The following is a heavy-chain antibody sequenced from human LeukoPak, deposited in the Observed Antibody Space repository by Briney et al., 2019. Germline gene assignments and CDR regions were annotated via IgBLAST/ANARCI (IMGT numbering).Heavy chain of an antibody. V-gene: IGHV3-53*05. Sequence: GGSLRLSCTASGFTVSNNYVNWVRQAPGKGLEWVSVIYSGGSTYYADSVKGRFTISRDNSKNTLYLQMNSLRAEDTAVYYCARAMVRGVMEYYYYGMDVWGQGTTVTVSS. D-gene: IGHD3-10*01. J-gene: IGHJ6*02. CDR3: ARAMVRGVMEYYYYGMDV. CDR1: GFTVSNNY. CDR2: IYSGGST.